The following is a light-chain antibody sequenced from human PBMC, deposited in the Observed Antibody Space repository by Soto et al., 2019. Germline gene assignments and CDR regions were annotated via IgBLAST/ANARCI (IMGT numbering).Light chain of an antibody. J-gene: IGKJ3*01. CDR3: QQINSYPRT. CDR1: QGISSY. V-gene: IGKV1-9*01. CDR2: AAS. Sequence: IQLTQSPSSLSASVGDRVTITCRASQGISSYLAWYQQKPGKAPKLLIYAASTLQSGVPSRFSGSGSGTDFTLTITSLQSEDFATYYCQQINSYPRTFGPGTKVDIK.